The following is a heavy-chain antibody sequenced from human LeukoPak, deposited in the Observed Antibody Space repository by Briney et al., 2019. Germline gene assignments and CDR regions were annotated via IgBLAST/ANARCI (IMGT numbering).Heavy chain of an antibody. J-gene: IGHJ6*02. CDR3: ARNGVIRGAGDGMDV. CDR2: EKQDESEK. Sequence: PGGSLRLSCVASGFTFSGYWMSWVRQAPGKGLEWVANEKQDESEKYYVDSVKGRFTISRDNAKNSLYLQMNSLRAEDTAVYYCARNGVIRGAGDGMDVWGQGTTVTVSS. V-gene: IGHV3-7*01. D-gene: IGHD3-10*01. CDR1: GFTFSGYW.